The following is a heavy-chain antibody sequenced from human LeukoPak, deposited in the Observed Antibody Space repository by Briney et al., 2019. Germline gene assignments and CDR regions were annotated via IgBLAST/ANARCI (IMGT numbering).Heavy chain of an antibody. D-gene: IGHD3-9*01. CDR1: GYTFTGYY. V-gene: IGHV1-2*02. CDR2: INPNSGGT. J-gene: IGHJ4*02. Sequence: GSSVNVSCKASGYTFTGYYMHWVRQAPGQGLEWMGWINPNSGGTNYAQKFQGRVTMTRDTSISTAYMELSRLRSDDTAVYYCARDLGGVLRYFDWLSCWGQGTLVTVSS. CDR3: ARDLGGVLRYFDWLSC.